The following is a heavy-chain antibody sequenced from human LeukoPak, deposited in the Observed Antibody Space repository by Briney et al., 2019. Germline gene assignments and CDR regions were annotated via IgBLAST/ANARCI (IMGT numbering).Heavy chain of an antibody. Sequence: PGGSLRLSCAASGFTFSSYSMNWVRQAPGKWLEWVLYISGSSSTIYYADSVKGRFTISRDNAKNSLYLQMNSLRDEDTAVYYCARFSSGWWAGWDYWGQGTLVTVSS. D-gene: IGHD6-19*01. CDR2: ISGSSSTI. CDR1: GFTFSSYS. J-gene: IGHJ4*02. V-gene: IGHV3-48*02. CDR3: ARFSSGWWAGWDY.